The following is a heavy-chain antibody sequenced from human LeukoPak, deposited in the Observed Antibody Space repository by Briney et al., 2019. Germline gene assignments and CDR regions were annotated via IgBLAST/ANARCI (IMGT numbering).Heavy chain of an antibody. CDR3: ASLLSGSNQINDY. V-gene: IGHV3-7*01. J-gene: IGHJ4*02. Sequence: PGGSLRLSCAASGFTFSSYSMNWVRQAPGKGLEWVANIKQDGSEKYYVDSVKGRFTISRDNAKNSLYLQMNSLRAEDTAVYYCASLLSGSNQINDYWGQGTLVTVSS. CDR2: IKQDGSEK. CDR1: GFTFSSYS. D-gene: IGHD1-26*01.